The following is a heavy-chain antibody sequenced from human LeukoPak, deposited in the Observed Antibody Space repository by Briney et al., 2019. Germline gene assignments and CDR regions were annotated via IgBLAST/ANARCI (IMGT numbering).Heavy chain of an antibody. D-gene: IGHD3-22*01. CDR2: ISYDGSNK. J-gene: IGHJ4*02. CDR3: AREKKMYYYDSSGYYDY. V-gene: IGHV3-30*04. Sequence: GGSLRPSCAASGFTFSSYAMHWVRQAPGKGLEWVAVISYDGSNKYYADSVKGRFTISRDNSKNTLYLQMNSLRDEDIAVYYCAREKKMYYYDSSGYYDYWGQGTLVTVSS. CDR1: GFTFSSYA.